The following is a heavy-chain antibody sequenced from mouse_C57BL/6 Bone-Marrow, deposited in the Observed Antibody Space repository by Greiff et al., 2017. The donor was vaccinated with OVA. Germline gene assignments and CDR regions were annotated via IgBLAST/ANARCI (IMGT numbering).Heavy chain of an antibody. V-gene: IGHV1-55*01. Sequence: QVQLQQPGAELVKPGASVKMSCKASGYTFTSYWITWVKQRPGQGLEWIGDISPGSGSTNYNEKFKSKATLTVDPSSRPAYMQLSSRTSEDSAVYYGARWLRGYFDYWGQGTTLTVSS. J-gene: IGHJ2*01. CDR2: ISPGSGST. CDR1: GYTFTSYW. D-gene: IGHD2-2*01. CDR3: ARWLRGYFDY.